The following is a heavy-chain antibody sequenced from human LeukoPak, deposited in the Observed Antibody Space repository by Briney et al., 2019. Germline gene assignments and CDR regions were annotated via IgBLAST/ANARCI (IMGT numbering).Heavy chain of an antibody. J-gene: IGHJ3*02. D-gene: IGHD3-22*01. CDR3: ARDRRSYYYDSSGYSAFDI. CDR2: ISSSSSTI. CDR1: GFTFSSYS. V-gene: IGHV3-48*01. Sequence: PGGSLRLSCAASGFTFSSYSMNWVRQAPGKGLEWVSYISSSSSTIYYADSVKGRFTISRDNAKNSLYLQMNSLRAEDTAVYYCARDRRSYYYDSSGYSAFDIWGQGTMVTVSS.